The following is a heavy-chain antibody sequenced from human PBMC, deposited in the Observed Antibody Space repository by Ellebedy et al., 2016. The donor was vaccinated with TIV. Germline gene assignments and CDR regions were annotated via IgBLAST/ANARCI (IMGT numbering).Heavy chain of an antibody. J-gene: IGHJ4*02. CDR3: ARDLDKSSGWYGGAAY. CDR2: ISYDGSSK. D-gene: IGHD6-19*01. Sequence: GESLKISCAASGFTFNSYAMHWVRQAPGKGLEWVAVISYDGSSKYYADSVKGRFTISRDNSMITLYFEMNSLRAEDTAVDYCARDLDKSSGWYGGAAYWGQGTLVTVSS. V-gene: IGHV3-30-3*01. CDR1: GFTFNSYA.